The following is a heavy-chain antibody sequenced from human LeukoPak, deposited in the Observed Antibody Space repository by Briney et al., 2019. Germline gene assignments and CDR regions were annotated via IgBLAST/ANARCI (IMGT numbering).Heavy chain of an antibody. CDR2: ISRSGSTK. J-gene: IGHJ6*03. D-gene: IGHD6-13*01. V-gene: IGHV3-11*01. CDR3: ASRGAGKGIAAAGTYYYYYMDV. Sequence: GGSLRLSCAASGFTFSDYYMSWIRQAPGKGLEWVSSISRSGSTKYYADSVKGRFTISRDNAKNSLFLQMNSLRAEDTAVYYCASRGAGKGIAAAGTYYYYYMDVWGKGTTVTISS. CDR1: GFTFSDYY.